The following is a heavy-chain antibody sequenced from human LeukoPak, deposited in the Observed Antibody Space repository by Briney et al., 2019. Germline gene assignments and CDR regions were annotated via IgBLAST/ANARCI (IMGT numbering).Heavy chain of an antibody. CDR3: ATDGSSGWRYYFDY. J-gene: IGHJ4*02. D-gene: IGHD6-19*01. V-gene: IGHV4-61*02. CDR1: GDSISSGSYY. CDR2: IYTSGST. Sequence: SQTLSLTCTVSGDSISSGSYYWGSIRQPAGKGLEWIGRIYTSGSTNYNPSLKSRVTISLDTSKNQFSLELSSVTAADTALYYCATDGSSGWRYYFDYWGQGTLVTVSS.